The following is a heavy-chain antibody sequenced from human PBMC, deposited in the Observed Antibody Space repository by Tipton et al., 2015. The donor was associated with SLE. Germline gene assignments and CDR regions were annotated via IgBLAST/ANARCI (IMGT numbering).Heavy chain of an antibody. CDR2: INHSGST. CDR3: ARDCPTGVCYPTSFDY. Sequence: TLSLTCAVYGGSFSDYSWSWIRQPPGKGLEWIGEINHSGSTNYNPSLKSRVTISIDTSKNQFSLRLSSVTAADTAVYYCARDCPTGVCYPTSFDYWGQGTLVTVSP. D-gene: IGHD2-8*01. V-gene: IGHV4-34*01. CDR1: GGSFSDYS. J-gene: IGHJ4*02.